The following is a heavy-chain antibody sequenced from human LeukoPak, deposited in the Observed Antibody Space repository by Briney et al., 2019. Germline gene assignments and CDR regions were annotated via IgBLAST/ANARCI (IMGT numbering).Heavy chain of an antibody. J-gene: IGHJ3*02. Sequence: GGSLRLSCAASGFTFRDYDMHWVRQAPGRGLEWVSAIGIGDDTHYPDSVKGRFTISRENAKNSLYLQMSSLRDGDTAMYYCVRGGIRVSGIDAFDIWGHGTMVTVSS. CDR2: IGIGDDT. D-gene: IGHD5/OR15-5a*01. V-gene: IGHV3-13*01. CDR1: GFTFRDYD. CDR3: VRGGIRVSGIDAFDI.